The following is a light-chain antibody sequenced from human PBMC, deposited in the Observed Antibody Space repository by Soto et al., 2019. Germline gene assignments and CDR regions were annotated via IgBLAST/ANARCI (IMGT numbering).Light chain of an antibody. CDR1: QSLVYSDGNTY. Sequence: DVVMTQSPLSLPVTLGQPASISCRSSQSLVYSDGNTYLNWFHQRPGQSPRRLIYGASNRATGIPDRFSGSGSGTDFTLTISRLEPEDFAVYYCQQYGSSGTFGQGTKVDIK. CDR2: GAS. CDR3: QQYGSSGT. V-gene: IGKV2-30*01. J-gene: IGKJ1*01.